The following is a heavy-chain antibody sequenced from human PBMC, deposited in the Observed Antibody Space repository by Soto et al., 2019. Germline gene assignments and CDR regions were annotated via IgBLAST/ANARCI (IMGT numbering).Heavy chain of an antibody. Sequence: EVLLVESGGGLVKPGGSLRLSCAASGFTFSEYSMNWVRQAPGRGLEWVSFIRSSGSSSIYNADSVKGRFTISRDNAKNSVYLRMNSLRAEDTAVYYCARGDPKIRDYYFYYMDVWGKGTTVTVSS. CDR2: IRSSGSSSI. V-gene: IGHV3-21*02. J-gene: IGHJ6*03. CDR3: ARGDPKIRDYYFYYMDV. D-gene: IGHD3-16*01. CDR1: GFTFSEYS.